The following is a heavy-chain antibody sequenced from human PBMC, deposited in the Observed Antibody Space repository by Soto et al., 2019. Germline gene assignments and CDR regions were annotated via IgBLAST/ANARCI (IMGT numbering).Heavy chain of an antibody. J-gene: IGHJ3*02. CDR1: GFTFSSYW. D-gene: IGHD7-27*01. CDR2: INSDGSST. V-gene: IGHV3-74*01. Sequence: GGSLRLSCAASGFTFSSYWMHWVRQAPGKGLVWVSRINSDGSSTSYADSVKGRFTISRDNAKNTLYLQMNSLRAEDTAVYYCAHLTGDPGDAFDIWGQGTMVTVSS. CDR3: AHLTGDPGDAFDI.